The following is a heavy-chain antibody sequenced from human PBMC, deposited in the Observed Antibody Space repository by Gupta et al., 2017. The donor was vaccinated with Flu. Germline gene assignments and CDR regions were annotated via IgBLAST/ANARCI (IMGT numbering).Heavy chain of an antibody. D-gene: IGHD2-8*02. Sequence: NFAMHWVRQAQGKGLGGVAVISYDGTNKYSADAVKGRFTISRDNSKNTLHLQMNRLRNEDTAVYHCARGAMVGETGGFDIWCQGTMVPVS. CDR3: ARGAMVGETGGFDI. V-gene: IGHV3-30-3*01. J-gene: IGHJ3*02. CDR1: NFA. CDR2: ISYDGTNK.